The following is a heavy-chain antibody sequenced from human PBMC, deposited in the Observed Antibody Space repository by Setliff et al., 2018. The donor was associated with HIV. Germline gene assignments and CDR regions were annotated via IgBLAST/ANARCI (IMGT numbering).Heavy chain of an antibody. CDR3: ARGLAGGSGTSFQH. CDR1: GFTFSSYA. D-gene: IGHD2-15*01. Sequence: GGSLRLSCAASGFTFSSYAMSWVRQAPGKGLEWVSTISGSGGSTYYADSVKGRFTISRDNSKNTLYLQMDSLRAEDTAVYYCARGLAGGSGTSFQHWGQGTLVTVSS. CDR2: ISGSGGST. V-gene: IGHV3-23*01. J-gene: IGHJ1*01.